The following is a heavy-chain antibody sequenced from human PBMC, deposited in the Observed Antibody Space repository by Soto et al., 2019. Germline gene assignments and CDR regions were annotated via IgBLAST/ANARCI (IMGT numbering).Heavy chain of an antibody. CDR2: IYHSGST. CDR3: ARVGPYCGGDCYSPPP. D-gene: IGHD2-21*02. V-gene: IGHV4-38-2*02. CDR1: GYSIRNGYY. Sequence: SETLSLTCTVSGYSIRNGYYWGWIRQPPGKGLEWIGTIYHSGSTYYNPSLKSRVTISVDASENHFSLKLSSVTAADTAVYYCARVGPYCGGDCYSPPPWGQGSLVTVSA. J-gene: IGHJ5*02.